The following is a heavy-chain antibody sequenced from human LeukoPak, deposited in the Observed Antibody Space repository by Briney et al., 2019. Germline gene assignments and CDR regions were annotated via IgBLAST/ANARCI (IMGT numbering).Heavy chain of an antibody. D-gene: IGHD2-15*01. CDR3: ARAAWVGGSILGY. V-gene: IGHV1-2*02. CDR2: INPNSGGT. CDR1: GYTFTGYY. J-gene: IGHJ4*02. Sequence: ASVKVSCKASGYTFTGYYMHWVRQAPGQGLEWMGWINPNSGGTNYAQKFQGRVTMTRDTSISTAYMELSRLRSDDTAVYYCARAAWVGGSILGYWGQGTLVTVSS.